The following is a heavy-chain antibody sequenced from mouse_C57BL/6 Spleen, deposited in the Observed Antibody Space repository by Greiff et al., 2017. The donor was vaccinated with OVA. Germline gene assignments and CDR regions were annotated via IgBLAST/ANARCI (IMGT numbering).Heavy chain of an antibody. CDR2: ISSGSSTI. V-gene: IGHV5-17*01. D-gene: IGHD2-5*01. CDR3: ARPYSNYPQAMDY. CDR1: GFTFSDYG. Sequence: EVNLVESGGGLVKPGGSLKLSCAASGFTFSDYGMHWVRQAPEKGLEWVAYISSGSSTIYYADTVKGRFTISRDNAKNTLFLQMTSLRSEDTAMYYCARPYSNYPQAMDYWGQGTSVTVSS. J-gene: IGHJ4*01.